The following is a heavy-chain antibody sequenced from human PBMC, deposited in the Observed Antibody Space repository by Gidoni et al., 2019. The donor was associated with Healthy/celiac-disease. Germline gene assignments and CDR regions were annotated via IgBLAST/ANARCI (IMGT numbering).Heavy chain of an antibody. CDR3: ARGGVGATINFDY. CDR1: GGYFSGYY. V-gene: IGHV4-34*01. D-gene: IGHD1-26*01. J-gene: IGHJ4*02. CDR2: INHSGST. Sequence: QVQLQQWGAGLLKPSETLSLTCAVDGGYFSGYYWSWIRQPPGKGLEWIGEINHSGSTNYNPSLKSRVTISVDTSKNQFSLKLSSVTAADTAVYYCARGGVGATINFDYWGQGTLVTVSS.